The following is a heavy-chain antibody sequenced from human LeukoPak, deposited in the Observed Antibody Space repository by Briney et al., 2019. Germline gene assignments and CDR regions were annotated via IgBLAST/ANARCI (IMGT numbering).Heavy chain of an antibody. J-gene: IGHJ5*02. V-gene: IGHV4-34*01. CDR3: ARGGGAYNWFDP. D-gene: IGHD4-17*01. CDR2: INHSGST. Sequence: TLSLTCAVYGGSFSGYYWSWIRQPPGKGLEWIGEINHSGSTNYNPSLKSRVAISVDTSKNHFSLKLSSVTAADTAVYYCARGGGAYNWFDPWGQGTLVTVSS. CDR1: GGSFSGYY.